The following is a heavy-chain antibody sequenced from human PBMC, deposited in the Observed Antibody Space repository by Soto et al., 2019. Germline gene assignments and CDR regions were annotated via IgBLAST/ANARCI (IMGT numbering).Heavy chain of an antibody. D-gene: IGHD5-12*01. J-gene: IGHJ6*02. Sequence: SETLSLTCTVSGGSISSYYWSWIRQPAGKGLEWIGRIYTSGSTNYNPSLKSRVTMSVDTSKNQFPLKLSSVTAADTAVYYCARISGYVNYYYYGMDVWGQGTTVTV. CDR1: GGSISSYY. V-gene: IGHV4-4*07. CDR3: ARISGYVNYYYYGMDV. CDR2: IYTSGST.